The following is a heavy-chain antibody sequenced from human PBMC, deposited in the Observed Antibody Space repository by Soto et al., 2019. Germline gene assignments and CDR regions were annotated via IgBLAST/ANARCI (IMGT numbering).Heavy chain of an antibody. CDR3: ATRTDYYYGSGSLGGMDV. Sequence: QVQLQESGPGLVKPSQTLSLTCTVSGGSISSGVYYWSWIRQHPGKGLEWIGYIYYSGSTHYNPSPKSRVTISVDTSKNQFSLKLSSVTAADTAVYYCATRTDYYYGSGSLGGMDVWGQGTTVTVSS. CDR2: IYYSGST. CDR1: GGSISSGVYY. J-gene: IGHJ6*02. V-gene: IGHV4-31*03. D-gene: IGHD3-10*01.